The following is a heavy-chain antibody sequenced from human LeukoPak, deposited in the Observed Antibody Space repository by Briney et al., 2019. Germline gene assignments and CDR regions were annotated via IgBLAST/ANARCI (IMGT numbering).Heavy chain of an antibody. CDR3: AKDSVYNWNYSYFDY. Sequence: GGSLRLSCAASGFTFSSYAMSWVRQAPGKGLEWVSAISGSGGSTYYADSVKGRFTISRDNSKNTLYPQMNSLRAEDTAVYYCAKDSVYNWNYSYFDYWGQGTLVTVSS. J-gene: IGHJ4*02. CDR2: ISGSGGST. D-gene: IGHD1-7*01. CDR1: GFTFSSYA. V-gene: IGHV3-23*01.